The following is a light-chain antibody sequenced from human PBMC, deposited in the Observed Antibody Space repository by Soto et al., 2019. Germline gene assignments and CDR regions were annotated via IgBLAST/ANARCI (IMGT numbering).Light chain of an antibody. J-gene: IGKJ4*01. CDR1: RGINNY. Sequence: DIQMTQSPSSLSASVGDRVTITCRASRGINNYLAWYQQKPGKVPKLLIYAASTLQSGVPSRFSGSGSGTDFTLTISSLQPEDVGTFYCQTYNSAPLTFGGGTKVEI. CDR3: QTYNSAPLT. V-gene: IGKV1-27*01. CDR2: AAS.